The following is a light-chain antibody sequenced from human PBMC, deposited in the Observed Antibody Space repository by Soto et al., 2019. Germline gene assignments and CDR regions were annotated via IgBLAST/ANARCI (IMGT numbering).Light chain of an antibody. CDR2: GAC. J-gene: IGKJ4*01. CDR1: QSGRSS. CDR3: QQYSNWPLT. Sequence: EIVMTQSPGTLSVSPGERATLSCRASQSGRSSYLAWYQQKSGQGPRLLVHGACTRATAIPARFSGSGSGTEFSVTISSLQSEDFAVYYCQQYSNWPLTFGGGTKVDI. V-gene: IGKV3-15*01.